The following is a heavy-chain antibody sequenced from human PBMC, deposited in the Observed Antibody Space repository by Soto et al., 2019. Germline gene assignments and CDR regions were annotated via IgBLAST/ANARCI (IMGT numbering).Heavy chain of an antibody. CDR2: IYYSGST. J-gene: IGHJ6*02. Sequence: PSETLSLTCTVSGGSVSSGSYYWSWIRQPPGKGLEWIGYIYYSGSTNYNPSLKSRVTISVDTSKNQFSLKLSSVTAADTAVYYCARASPRDYGDYDPDSYYYYYGMDVWGQGTTVTVYS. D-gene: IGHD4-17*01. V-gene: IGHV4-61*01. CDR1: GGSVSSGSYY. CDR3: ARASPRDYGDYDPDSYYYYYGMDV.